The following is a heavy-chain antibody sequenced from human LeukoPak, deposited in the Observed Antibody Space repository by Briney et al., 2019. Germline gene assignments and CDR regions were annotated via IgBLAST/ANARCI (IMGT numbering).Heavy chain of an antibody. J-gene: IGHJ4*02. D-gene: IGHD6-13*01. CDR1: GGSFSGYY. Sequence: SETLSLTCAVYGGSFSGYYWSWIRQPPGKGLEWIGEINHSGSTNYNPSLKSRVTISVDTSKNQFSLKLSSVTAADTAVYYCGRQLVPDYWGQGILVTVSS. V-gene: IGHV4-34*01. CDR2: INHSGST. CDR3: GRQLVPDY.